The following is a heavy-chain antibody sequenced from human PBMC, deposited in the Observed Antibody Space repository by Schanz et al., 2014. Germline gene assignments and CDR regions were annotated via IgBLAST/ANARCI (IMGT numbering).Heavy chain of an antibody. J-gene: IGHJ6*02. CDR2: INTADTT. V-gene: IGHV3-23*01. CDR1: GFTLSSYA. CDR3: AKHLYQYNYYGMDV. D-gene: IGHD2-2*02. Sequence: ESGGGLVQPGGSLRLSCAASGFTLSSYALSWVRQSPGKGLEWVSAINTADTTYYADSVKGRFTVSRDNSKNTVYLHMNSLRDEDTAVYYCAKHLYQYNYYGMDVWGQGTTVTVSS.